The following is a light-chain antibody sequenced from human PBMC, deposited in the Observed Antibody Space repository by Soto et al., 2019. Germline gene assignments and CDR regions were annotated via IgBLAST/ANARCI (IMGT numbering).Light chain of an antibody. CDR1: TGAVTSGNY. CDR3: LLYYGGAHLV. Sequence: QAVVTQEPSLTVSPGATVTLTCAASTGAVTSGNYPSWFQQKPGQAPRTLIYTTDDKHSWTPARFSGSRLGGKAALTLSGVQPEDEAEYYCLLYYGGAHLVFGGGTKLTVL. J-gene: IGLJ3*02. V-gene: IGLV7-43*01. CDR2: TTD.